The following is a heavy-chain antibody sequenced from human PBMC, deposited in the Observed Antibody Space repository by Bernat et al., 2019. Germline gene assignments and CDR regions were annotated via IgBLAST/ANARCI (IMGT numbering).Heavy chain of an antibody. CDR2: IYSGGST. J-gene: IGHJ6*03. CDR3: ARGHRAPPCYYCMDV. CDR1: GFTVSGNY. D-gene: IGHD1-26*01. V-gene: IGHV3-66*01. Sequence: EVQLVQSGGGLVQPGGSLRLSCAASGFTVSGNYISWVRQAPGKGLEWVAVIYSGGSTYYSDSVKGRFTISRDNSKNTLYLQMLSLRAEDTAVYYCARGHRAPPCYYCMDVWGKGTTVTVSS.